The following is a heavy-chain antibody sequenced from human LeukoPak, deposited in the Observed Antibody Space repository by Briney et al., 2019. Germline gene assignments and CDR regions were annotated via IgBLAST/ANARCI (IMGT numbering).Heavy chain of an antibody. CDR1: GGSISSSSYF. CDR3: ARGRNTVTTSIDY. Sequence: SETLSLTCTVSGGSISSSSYFWGWIRQPPGKGLEWIGEINHSGSTNYNPSLKSRVTISVDTSKNQFSLKLCSVTAADTAVYYCARGRNTVTTSIDYWGQGTLVTVSS. D-gene: IGHD4-17*01. J-gene: IGHJ4*02. CDR2: INHSGST. V-gene: IGHV4-39*07.